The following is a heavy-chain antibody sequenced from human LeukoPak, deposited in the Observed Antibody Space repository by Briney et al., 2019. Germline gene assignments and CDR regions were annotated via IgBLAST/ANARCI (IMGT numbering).Heavy chain of an antibody. CDR1: GFTFSSYA. CDR2: ISGSGGST. CDR3: AKSAITMIVVAPPGAFDI. Sequence: GSLRLSCAASGFTFSSYAMSWVRQAPGKGLEWVSAISGSGGSTYYADSVKGRFTISRDNSKNTLYLQMNSLRAEDTAVYYCAKSAITMIVVAPPGAFDIWGQGTMVTVSS. J-gene: IGHJ3*02. V-gene: IGHV3-23*01. D-gene: IGHD3-22*01.